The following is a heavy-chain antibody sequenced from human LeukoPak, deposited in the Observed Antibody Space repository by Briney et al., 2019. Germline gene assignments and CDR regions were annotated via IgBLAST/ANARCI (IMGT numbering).Heavy chain of an antibody. Sequence: ASVKVSCKASGYTFTGYYMHWVRQAPGQGLERMGWINPNSGGTNYAQKFQGRVTMTRDTSISTAYMELSRLRSDDTAVYYCARETPYCSSTSCYEDENWGQGTLVTVSS. D-gene: IGHD2-2*01. J-gene: IGHJ4*02. CDR3: ARETPYCSSTSCYEDEN. CDR1: GYTFTGYY. CDR2: INPNSGGT. V-gene: IGHV1-2*02.